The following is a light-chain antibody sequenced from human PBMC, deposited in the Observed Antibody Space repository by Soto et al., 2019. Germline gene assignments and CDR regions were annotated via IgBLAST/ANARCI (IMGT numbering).Light chain of an antibody. Sequence: IQMSQSPSTLSASVGDRVTITCRASQAISNFLAWYQQKPGKVPKLLMYGASTVPSGVPSRFSGSGSGTDFTLKISRVEAEDVGVYYCMQALQTPSITFGQGTRLEIK. CDR1: QAISNF. CDR2: GAS. V-gene: IGKV1-27*01. CDR3: MQALQTPSIT. J-gene: IGKJ5*01.